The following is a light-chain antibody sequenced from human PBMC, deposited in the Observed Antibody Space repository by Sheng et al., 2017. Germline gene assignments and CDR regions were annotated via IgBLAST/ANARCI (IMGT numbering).Light chain of an antibody. CDR3: GTYDSSLGAGV. J-gene: IGLJ1*01. CDR2: DND. V-gene: IGLV1-51*01. Sequence: SVLTQPPSVSAAPGQMVTISCFGSSSNFANLYVSWYQQFPGAAPKLLIFDNDKRPSGVPDRFSGSKSATSATLGITGLQTGDEADYYCGTYDSSLGAGVFGTGTTVTVL. CDR1: SSNFANLY.